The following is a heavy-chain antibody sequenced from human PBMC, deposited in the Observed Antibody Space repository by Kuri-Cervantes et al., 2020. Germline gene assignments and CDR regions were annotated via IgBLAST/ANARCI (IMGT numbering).Heavy chain of an antibody. Sequence: GGSLRPSCAASGFTFNNAWMSWVRQAPGKGLGWVGHIKSKTDAGTTDYAAPVKGRFTISRDDSKNTLYLQMNSLKTEDTAVYYCTTVRYSSSWYWGQGTLVTVSS. CDR3: TTVRYSSSWY. CDR1: GFTFNNAW. J-gene: IGHJ4*02. CDR2: IKSKTDAGTT. V-gene: IGHV3-15*01. D-gene: IGHD6-13*01.